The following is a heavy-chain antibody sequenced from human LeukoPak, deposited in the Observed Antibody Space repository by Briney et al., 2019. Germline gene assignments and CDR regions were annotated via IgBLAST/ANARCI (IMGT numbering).Heavy chain of an antibody. CDR1: GYTFTGYY. V-gene: IGHV1-2*02. Sequence: ASVKVSCKASGYTFTGYYMHWVRQAPGQGLEWMGWINPNSGDTNYAEKFQGRVTMTRDTSISTAYMDLRRLRSDDTAVYYCARGSWDAFDIWGPGTLVPVS. J-gene: IGHJ3*02. CDR2: INPNSGDT. CDR3: ARGSWDAFDI.